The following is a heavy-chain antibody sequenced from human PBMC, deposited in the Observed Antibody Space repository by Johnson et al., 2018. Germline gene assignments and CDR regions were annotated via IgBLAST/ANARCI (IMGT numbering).Heavy chain of an antibody. CDR3: TTQTNDYKAGHWFDP. V-gene: IGHV3-15*07. CDR2: IKSKSDGGTT. Sequence: VQLVEAGGGLIEPGGSLRLSCAASGFTFNNAWMNWVRQAPGKGLEWVGRIKSKSDGGTTDYDAPVNGRFSISRDDSKNRLFLQMDSLKSEDTAVYYCTTQTNDYKAGHWFDPWGQGTLVTVSS. D-gene: IGHD4-11*01. CDR1: GFTFNNAW. J-gene: IGHJ5*02.